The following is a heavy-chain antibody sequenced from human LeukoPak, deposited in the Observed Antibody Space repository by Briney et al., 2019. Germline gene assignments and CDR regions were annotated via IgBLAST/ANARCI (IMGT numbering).Heavy chain of an antibody. D-gene: IGHD3-10*01. CDR1: GFTFSNYA. CDR2: ISGGSGNI. Sequence: TGGSLRLSCSVSGFTFSNYAMHWVRQAPGKGLEWVSLISGGSGNIYYVDSVKGRFTISRDNSKNTLYVQMTSLRAEDTAIYYYAKGSDYYGSVTSKKTDWGQGTLVTVSS. V-gene: IGHV3-23*01. J-gene: IGHJ4*02. CDR3: AKGSDYYGSVTSKKTD.